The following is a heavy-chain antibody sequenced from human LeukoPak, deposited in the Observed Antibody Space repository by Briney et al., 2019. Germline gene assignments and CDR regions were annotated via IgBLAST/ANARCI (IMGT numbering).Heavy chain of an antibody. J-gene: IGHJ5*02. Sequence: SETLSLTCTVSGGSISSSSYYWGWIRQPPGKGLEWIGSIYYSGSTYYNPSLKSRVTISVDTSKNQFSLKLSSVTAADTAVYYCATQGVTAVTLRFDPWGQGTLVTVSS. CDR3: ATQGVTAVTLRFDP. D-gene: IGHD4-23*01. V-gene: IGHV4-39*07. CDR1: GGSISSSSYY. CDR2: IYYSGST.